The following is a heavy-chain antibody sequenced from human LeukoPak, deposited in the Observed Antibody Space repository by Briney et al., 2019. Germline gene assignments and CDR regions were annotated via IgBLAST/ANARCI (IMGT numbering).Heavy chain of an antibody. Sequence: GGSLRLSCAASGFTFSSYGMSWVRQAPGKGLEWVAVISYDGSNKYYADSVKGRFTISRDNSKNTLYLQMNSLRAEDTAVYYCARGPQQPPYYYYGMDVWGQGTTVTVSS. CDR3: ARGPQQPPYYYYGMDV. V-gene: IGHV3-30*03. D-gene: IGHD6-13*01. CDR1: GFTFSSYG. CDR2: ISYDGSNK. J-gene: IGHJ6*02.